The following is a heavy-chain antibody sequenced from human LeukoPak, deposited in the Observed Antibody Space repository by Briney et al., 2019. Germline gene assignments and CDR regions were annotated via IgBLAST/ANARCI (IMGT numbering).Heavy chain of an antibody. CDR1: GFTVSSNE. D-gene: IGHD1-7*01. Sequence: GGSLRLSCAASGFTVSSNEMSWVRQAPGKGLEWVSSISGGSTYYADSRKGRFTISRDNSKNTLHLQMNSLRAEDTAVYYCARAPYGSWGTNFDYWGQGTLVTVSS. J-gene: IGHJ4*02. CDR3: ARAPYGSWGTNFDY. V-gene: IGHV3-38-3*01. CDR2: ISGGST.